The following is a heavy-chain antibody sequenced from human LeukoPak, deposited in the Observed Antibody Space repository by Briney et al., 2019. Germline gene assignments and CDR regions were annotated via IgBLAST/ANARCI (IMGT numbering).Heavy chain of an antibody. CDR1: GSTFTCYG. Sequence: GASVKVSCKASGSTFTCYGISWVRQAPGQGIEWMGWISAYNGNTNYAQKLQGRVTMTTDTSTSTAYMELRSLRSDDTAVYYCARDLPGGGGGYWGQGTLVTVSS. CDR2: ISAYNGNT. D-gene: IGHD3-16*01. J-gene: IGHJ4*02. CDR3: ARDLPGGGGGY. V-gene: IGHV1-18*01.